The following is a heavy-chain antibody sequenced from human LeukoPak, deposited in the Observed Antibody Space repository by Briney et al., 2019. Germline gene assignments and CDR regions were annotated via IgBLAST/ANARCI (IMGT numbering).Heavy chain of an antibody. D-gene: IGHD5-18*01. J-gene: IGHJ4*02. V-gene: IGHV4-34*01. Sequence: TSETLSLTCAVYGGSFSGYYWSWIRQPPGKGLEWIGEINHSGSTNYNPSLKSRVTISVDTSKNQFSLKLSSVTAADTAVYYCARHNQLWAPDYWGQGTLVTVSS. CDR3: ARHNQLWAPDY. CDR2: INHSGST. CDR1: GGSFSGYY.